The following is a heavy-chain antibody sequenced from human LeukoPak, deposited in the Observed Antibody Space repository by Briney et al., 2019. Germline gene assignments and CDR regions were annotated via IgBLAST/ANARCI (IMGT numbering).Heavy chain of an antibody. CDR1: GFTASSNY. CDR3: ARHGYYDRDDAFDI. V-gene: IGHV3-53*01. J-gene: IGHJ3*02. Sequence: GGSLRLSCAASGFTASSNYMSWVRQAPGKGLEWVSVIYSGGSTYYADSVKGRFTISRDNSKNTLYLQMNSLRAEDTAVYYCARHGYYDRDDAFDIWGQGTMVTVSS. D-gene: IGHD3-22*01. CDR2: IYSGGST.